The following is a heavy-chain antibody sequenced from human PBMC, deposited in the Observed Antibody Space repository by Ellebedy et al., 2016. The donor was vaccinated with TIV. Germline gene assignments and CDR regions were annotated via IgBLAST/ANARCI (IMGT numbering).Heavy chain of an antibody. CDR1: GYTFTTYA. J-gene: IGHJ6*02. D-gene: IGHD3-22*01. V-gene: IGHV1-3*01. CDR3: ASARNYYDSSGYYQKSYGMDV. CDR2: INGGNGHT. Sequence: AASVKVSCKASGYTFTTYAIHWARHVPGQGLEWMGWINGGNGHTKYSQKLQGRVTITMDTSASTAYMELSSLRPEDTAVYYCASARNYYDSSGYYQKSYGMDVWGQGTTVTVSS.